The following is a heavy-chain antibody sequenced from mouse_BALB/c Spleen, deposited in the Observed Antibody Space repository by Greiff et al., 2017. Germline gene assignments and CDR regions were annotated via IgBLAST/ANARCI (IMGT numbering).Heavy chain of an antibody. Sequence: VQLQQSGAELVKPGASVKMSCKAFGYTFTTYPIEWMKQHHGKSLEWIGNFHPYNDDTKYNEKFKGKAKLTVEKSSSTVYLELSRLTSDDSAVYYCARGGYGQGFAYWGQGTLVTVSA. CDR2: FHPYNDDT. CDR3: ARGGYGQGFAY. CDR1: GYTFTTYP. D-gene: IGHD3-1*01. J-gene: IGHJ3*01. V-gene: IGHV1-47*01.